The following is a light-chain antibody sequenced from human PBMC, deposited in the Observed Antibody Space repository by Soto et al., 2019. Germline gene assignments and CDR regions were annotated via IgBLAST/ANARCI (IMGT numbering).Light chain of an antibody. Sequence: NFMLTQPHSVSESPGKTVTISCTRSSGSIASNYVQWYQQRPGSAPTTVIYEDNQRPSGLPDRFSGSIDSSSNSASLTISGLRTEDEADYYWQSYDSASVVFGGGTKRTVL. CDR1: SGSIASNY. V-gene: IGLV6-57*04. CDR3: QSYDSASVV. CDR2: EDN. J-gene: IGLJ2*01.